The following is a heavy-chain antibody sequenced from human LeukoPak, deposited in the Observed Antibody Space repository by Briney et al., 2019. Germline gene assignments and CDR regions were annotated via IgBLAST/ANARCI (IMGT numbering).Heavy chain of an antibody. CDR2: ISASRSSI. CDR1: GFTFSSHE. Sequence: PGGPLRLSCAASGFTFSSHEMSWVRQAPGKGSEGGSYISASRSSIYYADSVKGQFTISRDNAQNSLYLQMNSLRAEDTAVYYCARDRGTTMVRSFDIRGQGTMVSVSS. V-gene: IGHV3-48*03. J-gene: IGHJ3*02. CDR3: ARDRGTTMVRSFDI. D-gene: IGHD4/OR15-4a*01.